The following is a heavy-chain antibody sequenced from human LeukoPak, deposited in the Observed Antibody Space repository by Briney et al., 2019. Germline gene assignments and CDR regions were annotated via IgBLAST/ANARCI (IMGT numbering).Heavy chain of an antibody. CDR2: LNPNIGAT. CDR3: ARTRENSGYDYFYS. J-gene: IGHJ4*02. D-gene: IGHD5-12*01. Sequence: ASVKVSCKASGYTFTDYYLYWVRQAPGQGLECMGWLNPNIGATKYAQKFQGRVTMTRDTSINTAYMELRSLSSDDTAIYYCARTRENSGYDYFYSWGQGTLVTVSS. CDR1: GYTFTDYY. V-gene: IGHV1-2*02.